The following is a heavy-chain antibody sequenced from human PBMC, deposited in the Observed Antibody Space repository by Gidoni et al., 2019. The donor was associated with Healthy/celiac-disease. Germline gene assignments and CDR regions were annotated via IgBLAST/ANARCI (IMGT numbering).Heavy chain of an antibody. CDR1: GFTFSSYR. D-gene: IGHD6-13*01. CDR2: INSSSSYI. V-gene: IGHV3-21*01. Sequence: EVQLVESGGGLVKPGGSLRLSCAASGFTFSSYRMNWVRQAQGKGLEWVSSINSSSSYIYYADSVKGRFTISRDNAKNSLYLQMNSLRAEDTAVYYCARGIAAAGTRSYWYFDLWGRGTLVTVSS. CDR3: ARGIAAAGTRSYWYFDL. J-gene: IGHJ2*01.